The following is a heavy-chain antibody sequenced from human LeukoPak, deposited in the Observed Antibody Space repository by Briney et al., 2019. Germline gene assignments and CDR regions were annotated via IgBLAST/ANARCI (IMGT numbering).Heavy chain of an antibody. J-gene: IGHJ4*02. CDR3: ARGSYSCGCSH. CDR2: IYTDVNT. V-gene: IGHV3-53*01. CDR1: GFAVSNDY. D-gene: IGHD6-19*01. Sequence: PGGSLRLSCAASGFAVSNDYMSWVRQAPGKGLEWVSIIYTDVNTYYADSVKGRFTIYRDNSKNTLNLQMNSLRAEDTAVYYCARGSYSCGCSHWGQGTLVTVSS.